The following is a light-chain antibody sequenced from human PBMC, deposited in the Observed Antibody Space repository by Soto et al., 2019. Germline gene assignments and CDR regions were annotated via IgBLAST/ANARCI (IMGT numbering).Light chain of an antibody. V-gene: IGKV3-15*01. CDR1: QSVSSN. J-gene: IGKJ1*01. Sequence: ELLMTQSPANLSVSPGARVTLSCRATQSVSSNLAWYQQKPGQSPRLLIYGASTRATGLPARFSGSGSGTEFTLTISSLQSEDFAVYYRQQYINLWTFGQGTKVDIK. CDR2: GAS. CDR3: QQYINLWT.